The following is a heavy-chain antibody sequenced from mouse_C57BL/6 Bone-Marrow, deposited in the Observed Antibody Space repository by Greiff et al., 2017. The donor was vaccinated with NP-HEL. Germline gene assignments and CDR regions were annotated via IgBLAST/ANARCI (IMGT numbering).Heavy chain of an antibody. V-gene: IGHV3-8*01. CDR2: ISYSGST. CDR1: GYSITSDY. Sequence: EVMLVESGPGLAKPSQTLSLTCSVTGYSITSDYWNWIRNFQGNKLEYMGYISYSGSTYYNPSLKSRISITRDTSKNQYYLQLNSVTTEDTATYYCARWGTVVAHWYFGVWGTVTTVTVSS. CDR3: ARWGTVVAHWYFGV. J-gene: IGHJ1*03. D-gene: IGHD1-1*01.